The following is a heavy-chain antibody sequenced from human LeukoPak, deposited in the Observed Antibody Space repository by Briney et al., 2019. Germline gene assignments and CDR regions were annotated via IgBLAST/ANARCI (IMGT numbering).Heavy chain of an antibody. V-gene: IGHV1-18*01. CDR2: ISAYNGNT. CDR3: ARDHNAERIPTYYYYGMDV. D-gene: IGHD1-14*01. CDR1: GYTFTNYG. Sequence: ASVKVSCKASGYTFTNYGISWVRRAPGQGLEWMGWISAYNGNTNYAQKLQGRVTMTTDTSTSTAYMELRSLRSDDTAVYYCARDHNAERIPTYYYYGMDVWGQGTTVTVSS. J-gene: IGHJ6*02.